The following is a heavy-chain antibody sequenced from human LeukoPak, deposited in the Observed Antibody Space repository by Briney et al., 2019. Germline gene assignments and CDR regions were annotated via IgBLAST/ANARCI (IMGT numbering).Heavy chain of an antibody. J-gene: IGHJ4*02. CDR1: GYTFTGYY. D-gene: IGHD4-17*01. Sequence: ASVKVSCKASGYTFTGYYMHWVRQAPGQGPEWMGWINPNSGGTNYAQKFQGRVTMTRDTSISTAYMELSRLRSDDTAVYYCARGPYDYGDYFPDYWGQGTLVTVSS. CDR2: INPNSGGT. V-gene: IGHV1-2*02. CDR3: ARGPYDYGDYFPDY.